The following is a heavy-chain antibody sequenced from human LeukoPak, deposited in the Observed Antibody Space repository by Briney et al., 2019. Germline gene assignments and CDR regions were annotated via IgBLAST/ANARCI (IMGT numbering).Heavy chain of an antibody. CDR2: IYSGGST. V-gene: IGHV3-66*02. J-gene: IGHJ5*02. CDR3: ARDLRYCSSTSCYNWFDP. D-gene: IGHD2-2*01. Sequence: GGSLRLSCAASGFTVSSNYMSRVRQAPGKGLEWVSVIYSGGSTYYADSVKGRFTISRDNSKNTLYLQMNSLRAEDTAVYYCARDLRYCSSTSCYNWFDPWGQGTLVTVSS. CDR1: GFTVSSNY.